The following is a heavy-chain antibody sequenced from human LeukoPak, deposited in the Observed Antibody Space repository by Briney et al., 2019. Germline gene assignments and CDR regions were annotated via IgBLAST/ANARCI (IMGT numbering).Heavy chain of an antibody. CDR2: IYPGDSET. CDR3: ARHRERTMARRAFDS. CDR1: GYPFTTSW. Sequence: GESLKISCRTSGYPFTTSWIGWVRQMPGKGLELMGIIYPGDSETRYSPSFQGQVTFSVDTPTTTAYLQWSSLKASDTAIYYCARHRERTMARRAFDSWGQGTLVTVSS. J-gene: IGHJ4*02. V-gene: IGHV5-51*01. D-gene: IGHD3-10*01.